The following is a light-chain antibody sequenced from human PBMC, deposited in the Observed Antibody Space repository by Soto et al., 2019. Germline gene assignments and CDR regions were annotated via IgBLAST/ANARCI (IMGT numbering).Light chain of an antibody. Sequence: QSALTQPASVSGSPGQWITISCTGTSSDVGGYNYLSWYQQHPGKAPKLMIYDVSNRPSGVSNLFSGSKSANTASLTISGLQAEDEADYYCSSYTSSRTLVFGGGTKVTVL. CDR2: DVS. CDR1: SSDVGGYNY. J-gene: IGLJ2*01. CDR3: SSYTSSRTLV. V-gene: IGLV2-14*01.